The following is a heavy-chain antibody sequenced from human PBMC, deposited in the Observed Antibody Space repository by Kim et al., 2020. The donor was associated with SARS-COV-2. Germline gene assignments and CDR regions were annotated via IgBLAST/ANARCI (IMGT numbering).Heavy chain of an antibody. V-gene: IGHV3-15*01. CDR3: TTLVPYSYCGGDCYPGDDAFDI. J-gene: IGHJ3*02. CDR1: GFTFSNAW. D-gene: IGHD2-21*02. Sequence: GGSLRLSCAASGFTFSNAWMSWVRQAPGKGLEWVGRIKSKTDGGTTDYAAPVKGRFTISRDDSTNTLYLQMNSLKTEDTAVYYCTTLVPYSYCGGDCYPGDDAFDIWGQGTMVTVSS. CDR2: IKSKTDGGTT.